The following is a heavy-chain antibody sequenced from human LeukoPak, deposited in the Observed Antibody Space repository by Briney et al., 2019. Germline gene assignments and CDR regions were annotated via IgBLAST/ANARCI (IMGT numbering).Heavy chain of an antibody. CDR1: GFSLSTSGMC. Sequence: SGPALVEPTQTLTLTCTFSGFSLSTSGMCVSWIRQPPGKALEWLARIDWDDDKYYSTSLKTRLTISKDTSKNQVVLTMTNMDPVDTATYYCARMPYYYDSSGSDPRYYYYGMDVWGQGTTVTVSS. CDR3: ARMPYYYDSSGSDPRYYYYGMDV. V-gene: IGHV2-70*11. J-gene: IGHJ6*02. D-gene: IGHD3-22*01. CDR2: IDWDDDK.